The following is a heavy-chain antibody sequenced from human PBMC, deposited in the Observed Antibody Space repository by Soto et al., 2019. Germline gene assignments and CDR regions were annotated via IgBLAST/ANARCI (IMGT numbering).Heavy chain of an antibody. CDR3: ARELAVAGMGSYYFDY. D-gene: IGHD6-19*01. CDR2: ISSSGSTI. J-gene: IGHJ4*02. CDR1: GFTFSDYY. V-gene: IGHV3-11*01. Sequence: RGSLILSCASSGFTFSDYYMSWIRQAPGKGLEWVSYISSSGSTIYYADSVKGRFTISRDNAKNSLYLQMNSLRAEDTAVYYCARELAVAGMGSYYFDYWGQGTLVTVSS.